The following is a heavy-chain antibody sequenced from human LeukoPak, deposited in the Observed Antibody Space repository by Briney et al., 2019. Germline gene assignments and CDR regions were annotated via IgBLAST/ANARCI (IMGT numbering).Heavy chain of an antibody. D-gene: IGHD5-12*01. CDR3: AKDSATAYYYMDV. Sequence: GGSLRLSCAASGFTFSSYAMHWVRQAPGKGLEWVAVISYDGSNKYYADSVKGRFTISRDNSKNSLYLQMNSLRTEDTALYYCAKDSATAYYYMDVWGKGTTVTVSS. J-gene: IGHJ6*03. CDR1: GFTFSSYA. CDR2: ISYDGSNK. V-gene: IGHV3-30*04.